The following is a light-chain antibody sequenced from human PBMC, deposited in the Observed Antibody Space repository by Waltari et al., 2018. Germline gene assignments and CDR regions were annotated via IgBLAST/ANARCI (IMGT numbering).Light chain of an antibody. J-gene: IGLJ1*01. Sequence: QSALTQPASVSGSPGQSITISCPGTSSDVGGYNYVSWYQQHPGKAPKLMIYEVSNRPSGVSNRFSVSKSGNTASLTISGLQAEDEADYYCSSYTSSSTLYVFGTGTKVTVL. CDR3: SSYTSSSTLYV. V-gene: IGLV2-14*01. CDR2: EVS. CDR1: SSDVGGYNY.